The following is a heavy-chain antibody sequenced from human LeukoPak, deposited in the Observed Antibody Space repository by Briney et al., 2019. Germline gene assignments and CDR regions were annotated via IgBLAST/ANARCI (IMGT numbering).Heavy chain of an antibody. Sequence: GGSLRLSCAASGFTVSSNYMSWVRQAPGKGLEWVAVISYDGSNKYYADSVKGRFTISRDNSKNTLYLQMNSLRAEDTAVYYCARVPAATWGDYWGQGTLVTVSS. D-gene: IGHD2-2*01. CDR1: GFTVSSNY. CDR2: ISYDGSNK. J-gene: IGHJ4*02. V-gene: IGHV3-30*01. CDR3: ARVPAATWGDY.